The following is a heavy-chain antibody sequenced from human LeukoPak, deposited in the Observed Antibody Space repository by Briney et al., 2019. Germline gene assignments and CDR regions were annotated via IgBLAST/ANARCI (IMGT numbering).Heavy chain of an antibody. Sequence: GGSLRLSCPASGFTLKNYGMSWVRQAPGKGLEWVSLISGSVVSTYYADSVKGRFTISRDISKNTVYLQMNSLRAEDTAVYYCAKPARDGYNYFDYWGQGTLVTVSS. CDR3: AKPARDGYNYFDY. J-gene: IGHJ4*02. V-gene: IGHV3-23*01. CDR2: ISGSVVST. D-gene: IGHD5-24*01. CDR1: GFTLKNYG.